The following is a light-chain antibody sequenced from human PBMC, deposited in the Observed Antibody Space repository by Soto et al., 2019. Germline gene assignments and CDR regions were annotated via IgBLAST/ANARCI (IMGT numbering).Light chain of an antibody. J-gene: IGLJ1*01. CDR1: SSDVGGYDY. CDR2: DVN. V-gene: IGLV2-14*01. Sequence: HSVLTQPASVSGSPGQSITISCTGTSSDVGGYDYVSWYQQLPGKAPKLLIYDVNNRPSGVSHRFSGSKSGNTASLTISGLQAEDEADSYCSSITSSSTFVFRPGTKVTVL. CDR3: SSITSSSTFV.